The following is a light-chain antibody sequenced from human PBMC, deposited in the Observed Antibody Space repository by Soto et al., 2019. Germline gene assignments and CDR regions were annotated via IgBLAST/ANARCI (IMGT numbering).Light chain of an antibody. J-gene: IGKJ4*01. Sequence: DIQMTQSPSSLSASVGDRVTITCQASQDIKHYLNWYQQKPGKAPNLLIYDASNLKTGVPSRFSGSGSGTHFTFTISSLQPEDVATYYCQQYDHLPPLSFGGGTKVEIK. CDR3: QQYDHLPPLS. V-gene: IGKV1-33*01. CDR1: QDIKHY. CDR2: DAS.